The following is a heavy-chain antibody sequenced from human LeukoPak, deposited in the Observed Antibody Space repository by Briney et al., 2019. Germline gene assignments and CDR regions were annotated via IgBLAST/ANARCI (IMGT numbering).Heavy chain of an antibody. CDR2: FYYSVST. V-gene: IGHV4-59*08. J-gene: IGHJ3*02. CDR3: TWHYRVPYSSSWYARKAFDI. CDR1: RGSISSYY. Sequence: SETLSLTCTVSRGSISSYYWSWIREPPGTGLGWIGYFYYSVSTNYNPSLQSRVTISVDTSMNPFSLKLSSVTAAATAAHYCTWHYRVPYSSSWYARKAFDIWGQGTMVTVSS. D-gene: IGHD6-13*01.